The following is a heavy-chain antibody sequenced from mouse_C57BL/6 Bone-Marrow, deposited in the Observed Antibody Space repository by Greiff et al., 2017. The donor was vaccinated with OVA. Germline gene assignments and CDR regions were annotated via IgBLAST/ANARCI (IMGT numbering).Heavy chain of an antibody. CDR3: AREGVIYDGTWGDY. CDR1: GYTFTSYW. J-gene: IGHJ2*01. D-gene: IGHD2-3*01. V-gene: IGHV1-52*01. CDR2: IDPSDSET. Sequence: QVQLQQPGAELVRPGSSVKLSCKASGYTFTSYWMHWVKQRPIQGLEWIGNIDPSDSETHYNQKFKDKATFTVDKSSSTAYMQLSSLTSEDSAVYYCAREGVIYDGTWGDYGGKGTTLTVSS.